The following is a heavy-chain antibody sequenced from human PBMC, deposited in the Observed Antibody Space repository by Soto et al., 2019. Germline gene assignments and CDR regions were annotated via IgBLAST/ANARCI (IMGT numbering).Heavy chain of an antibody. CDR3: ARDLTTGTMEIGWD. V-gene: IGHV3-33*01. D-gene: IGHD1-1*01. J-gene: IGHJ4*02. Sequence: QVQLVESGGGVVQPGMSLRLSCAASGFIFSNYGMHWVRQAPGKGLEWVAVIWHDGSKKYYGDSVKGRFTISRDNSKNTLYLQMNSLRAEDTAVYYCARDLTTGTMEIGWDWGQGTLVTVSS. CDR1: GFIFSNYG. CDR2: IWHDGSKK.